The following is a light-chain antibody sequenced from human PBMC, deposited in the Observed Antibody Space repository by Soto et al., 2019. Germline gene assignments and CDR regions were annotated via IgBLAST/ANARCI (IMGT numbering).Light chain of an antibody. Sequence: DIQMTQSPTSVSASVGERVTITCRASQGIGSWLAWYQHKAGKAPKLLIYAASSLQSGVPSRFSGSGSGTDFTLTISSLQPEDFATYCCQQANSFPWTFGQGTKVEI. CDR2: AAS. CDR3: QQANSFPWT. CDR1: QGIGSW. J-gene: IGKJ1*01. V-gene: IGKV1-12*01.